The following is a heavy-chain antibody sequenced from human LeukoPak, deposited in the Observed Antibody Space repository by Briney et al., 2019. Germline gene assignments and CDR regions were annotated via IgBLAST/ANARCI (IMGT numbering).Heavy chain of an antibody. CDR1: GFTFSSYS. D-gene: IGHD1-26*01. Sequence: PGGSLRLSCAASGFTFSSYSMNWVRQAPGKGLEWVSSISSSSSYIYYADSVKGRFTISRDNAKNSLYLQMNSLRAEDTAVYYCARFRSGSYFLDYWGQGTLSPSPQ. CDR2: ISSSSSYI. J-gene: IGHJ4*02. V-gene: IGHV3-21*01. CDR3: ARFRSGSYFLDY.